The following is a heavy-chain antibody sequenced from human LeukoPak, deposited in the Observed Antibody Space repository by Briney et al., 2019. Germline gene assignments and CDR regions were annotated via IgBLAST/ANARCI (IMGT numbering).Heavy chain of an antibody. V-gene: IGHV3-7*01. CDR1: GFTFSRYW. CDR2: IKQDGSEK. CDR3: ARDSSGYSSSWYRDYFDY. J-gene: IGHJ4*02. Sequence: GGSLRLSCAASGFTFSRYWMSWVRQAPGKGLEGVANIKQDGSEKYYVDSVKGRFTISRDNAKNSLYLQMNSLRAEDTAVYYCARDSSGYSSSWYRDYFDYWGQGTLVTVSS. D-gene: IGHD6-13*01.